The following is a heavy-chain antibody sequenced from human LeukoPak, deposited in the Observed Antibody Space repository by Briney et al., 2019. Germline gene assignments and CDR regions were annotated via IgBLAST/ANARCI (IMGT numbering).Heavy chain of an antibody. Sequence: ASVKVSCKASGYTFTSYDINWVRQATGQGLEWMGWMNPNSGNTGYAQKFQGRVTMTRNTSISTAYMELSSLRSEDTAVYYCARAVKLRYFDWYPTRKYYFDYWGQGTLVTVSS. CDR2: MNPNSGNT. D-gene: IGHD3-9*01. J-gene: IGHJ4*02. CDR1: GYTFTSYD. V-gene: IGHV1-8*01. CDR3: ARAVKLRYFDWYPTRKYYFDY.